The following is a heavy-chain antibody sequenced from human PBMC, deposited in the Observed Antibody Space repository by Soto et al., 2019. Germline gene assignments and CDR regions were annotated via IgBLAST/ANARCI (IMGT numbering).Heavy chain of an antibody. CDR2: ISYDGSNK. Sequence: QVQLVESGGGVVQPGRSLRLSCAASGFTFSSYGMHWVRQAPGKGLEWVAVISYDGSNKYYADSVKGRFTISRDNSKNTLYLQMNSLRAEDTAVYYCAKDYYDFWSGYYTGNRYFDLWGRGTLVTVSS. V-gene: IGHV3-30*18. CDR1: GFTFSSYG. CDR3: AKDYYDFWSGYYTGNRYFDL. D-gene: IGHD3-3*01. J-gene: IGHJ2*01.